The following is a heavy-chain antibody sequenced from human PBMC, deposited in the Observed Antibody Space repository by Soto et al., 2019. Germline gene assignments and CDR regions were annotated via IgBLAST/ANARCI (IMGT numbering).Heavy chain of an antibody. CDR1: GYSFTSYW. Sequence: PGESLKISCKGSGYSFTSYWIGWVRQMPGKGLEWMGIIYPGDSDTRYSPSFQGQVTISADKSISTAYLQWSSLKASDTAMYYCASSIVVVPAAGYYYGMDVWGQGTTVTVSS. CDR2: IYPGDSDT. J-gene: IGHJ6*02. CDR3: ASSIVVVPAAGYYYGMDV. V-gene: IGHV5-51*01. D-gene: IGHD2-2*01.